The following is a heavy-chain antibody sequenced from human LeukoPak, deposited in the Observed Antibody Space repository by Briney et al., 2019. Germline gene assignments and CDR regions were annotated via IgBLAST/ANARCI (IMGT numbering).Heavy chain of an antibody. Sequence: PGRCLRLSCAASGYSFTTYGEHWVRKAPGKGLEWVAYVSYDGRNKQYGDSVKGRFTISRDNSKNMVYLQMNSLTAEDSAVHYCAKGVGLGGMDVWGQGTTVTVSS. CDR2: VSYDGRNK. CDR1: GYSFTTYG. J-gene: IGHJ6*02. CDR3: AKGVGLGGMDV. D-gene: IGHD1-26*01. V-gene: IGHV3-30*18.